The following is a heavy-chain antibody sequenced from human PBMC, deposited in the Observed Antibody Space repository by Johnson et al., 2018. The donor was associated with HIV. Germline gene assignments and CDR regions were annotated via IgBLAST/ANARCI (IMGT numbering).Heavy chain of an antibody. CDR2: ITHDGGNK. CDR3: ARVRGGTGHGAFDI. J-gene: IGHJ3*02. V-gene: IGHV3-30-3*01. Sequence: QVQLVESGGGVVQPGRSLRLSCVASGFTFSRYAVHWFRQAPGKGLEWVAIITHDGGNKYYADSVKGRFTISRDNSKNTLYLQMNSLRAEDTDVYYCARVRGGTGHGAFDIWGQGTMVTVSS. CDR1: GFTFSRYA.